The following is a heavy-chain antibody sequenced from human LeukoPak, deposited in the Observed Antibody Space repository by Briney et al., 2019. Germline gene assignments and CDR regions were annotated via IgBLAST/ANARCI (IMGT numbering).Heavy chain of an antibody. CDR3: AKDGYYYDSSYYGMDV. J-gene: IGHJ6*02. D-gene: IGHD3-22*01. CDR1: GFTFSSYG. Sequence: GGSLRLSCAASGFTFSSYGMHWVRQAPGKGLEGVAVISYDGSNKYYADSVKGRFTISRDNSKNTPYLQMNSLRAEDTAVYYCAKDGYYYDSSYYGMDVWGQGTTVTVSS. V-gene: IGHV3-30*18. CDR2: ISYDGSNK.